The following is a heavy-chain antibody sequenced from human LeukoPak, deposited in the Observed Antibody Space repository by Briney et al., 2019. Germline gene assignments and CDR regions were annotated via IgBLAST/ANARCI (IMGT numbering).Heavy chain of an antibody. CDR3: ARFYYDSSGYLGFYYYYGMDV. J-gene: IGHJ6*02. Sequence: SETLSLTCTVSGGSISSYYWRWIRQPPGKGLEWIGEINHSGSTNYNPSLKSRVTISVDTSKNQFSLKLSSVTAADTAVYYCARFYYDSSGYLGFYYYYGMDVWGQGTTVTVSS. D-gene: IGHD3-22*01. CDR2: INHSGST. V-gene: IGHV4-34*01. CDR1: GGSISSYY.